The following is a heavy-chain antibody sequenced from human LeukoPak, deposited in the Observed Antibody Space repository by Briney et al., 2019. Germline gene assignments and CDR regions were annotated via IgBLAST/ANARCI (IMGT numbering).Heavy chain of an antibody. D-gene: IGHD3-22*01. J-gene: IGHJ4*02. CDR3: ARGDLGYYDSSGYYHFDY. CDR1: GGTFSSYA. Sequence: SVKVSCKASGGTFSSYAISWVRQAPGQGLEWMGGIIPIFGTASYAQKFQGRVTITADESTSTAYMELSSLRSEDTAVYYCARGDLGYYDSSGYYHFDYWGQETLVTVSS. CDR2: IIPIFGTA. V-gene: IGHV1-69*13.